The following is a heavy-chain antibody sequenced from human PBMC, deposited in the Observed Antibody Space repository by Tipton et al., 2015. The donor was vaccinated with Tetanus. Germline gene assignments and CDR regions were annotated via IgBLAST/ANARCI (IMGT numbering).Heavy chain of an antibody. CDR3: ARGRQRLVPAGFDL. Sequence: TLSLTCTVSGGSLRSGDYQWNWIRQPPGKGLEWLAYISPSGRTNSNYSLKSRITISQAKSKNQFSLRLTSVTAADTAVYYCARGRQRLVPAGFDLWGQGTLVTVSS. D-gene: IGHD6-13*01. CDR1: GGSLRSGDYQ. V-gene: IGHV4-61*08. J-gene: IGHJ5*02. CDR2: ISPSGRT.